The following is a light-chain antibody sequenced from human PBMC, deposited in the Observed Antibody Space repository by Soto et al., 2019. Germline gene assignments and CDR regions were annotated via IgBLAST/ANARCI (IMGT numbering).Light chain of an antibody. CDR3: QQYYSTPRT. J-gene: IGKJ1*01. V-gene: IGKV4-1*01. Sequence: DIVMTQSPDSLAVSLGDTATINYKSSQSVLYSSNNKNYLAWYQQKPGQPPKLLIYWASTRESGVPDRFSGSGSGTDFTLTISSLQAEDVAVYYCQQYYSTPRTFGQGTKVDIK. CDR2: WAS. CDR1: QSVLYSSNNKNY.